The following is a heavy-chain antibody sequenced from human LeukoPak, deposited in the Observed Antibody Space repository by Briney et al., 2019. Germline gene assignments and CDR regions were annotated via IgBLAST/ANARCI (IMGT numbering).Heavy chain of an antibody. CDR1: GFTFSSYS. Sequence: PGKSLRLSCAASGFTFSSYSMHWVRQAPGKGLEWVAVISYDGSNKYYADSVKGRFTISRDNAKNSLYLQMNSLRADDTAVYYCARAWTYCSGSSCYTGGVDYWGQGTLVTVSS. V-gene: IGHV3-30*04. J-gene: IGHJ4*02. D-gene: IGHD2-15*01. CDR3: ARAWTYCSGSSCYTGGVDY. CDR2: ISYDGSNK.